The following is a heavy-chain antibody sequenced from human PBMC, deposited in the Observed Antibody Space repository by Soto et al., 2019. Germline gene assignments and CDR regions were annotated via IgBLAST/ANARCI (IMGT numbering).Heavy chain of an antibody. CDR3: AREFTTNWNHRWGLGY. CDR1: GGTFSSYA. D-gene: IGHD1-1*01. CDR2: IIPIFGTA. V-gene: IGHV1-69*05. Sequence: QVQLVQSGAEVKKPGSSVKVSCKASGGTFSSYAISWVRQAPGQGLEWMGGIIPIFGTANYAQKFQGRVTITXXEXTXXAYMELSSLRSEDTAVYYCAREFTTNWNHRWGLGYWGQGTLVTVSS. J-gene: IGHJ4*02.